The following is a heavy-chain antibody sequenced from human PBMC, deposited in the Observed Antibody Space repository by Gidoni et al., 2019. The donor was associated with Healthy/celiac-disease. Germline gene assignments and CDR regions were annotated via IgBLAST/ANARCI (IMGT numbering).Heavy chain of an antibody. V-gene: IGHV4-34*01. D-gene: IGHD1-26*01. CDR1: GGSFSGYY. CDR3: ARGVKETGGWFDP. J-gene: IGHJ5*02. CDR2: INHSGRT. Sequence: QVQLQQWGAGLLKLSETLSLTCAGDGGSFSGYYWSWLRQPPGTGLEWIGEINHSGRTNYNPSLKSRVTISVDTSKNQFSLKLSSVTAADTAVYYCARGVKETGGWFDPWGQGTLVTVSS.